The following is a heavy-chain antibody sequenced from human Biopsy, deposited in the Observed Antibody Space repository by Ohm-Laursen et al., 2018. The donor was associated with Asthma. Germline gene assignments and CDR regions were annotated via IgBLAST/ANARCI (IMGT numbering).Heavy chain of an antibody. D-gene: IGHD5-12*01. CDR1: GYTFRSYA. CDR3: ARGYSGSDRIVYYYSGLEV. CDR2: IIPMFGTT. Sequence: SVKVSCKASGYTFRSYAVGWVRQAPGQGLEWMGGIIPMFGTTKFAPKFQGRVTFTADESTSTAYMELSSLSSEDTAVYYCARGYSGSDRIVYYYSGLEVWGQGTTVTVSS. V-gene: IGHV1-69*13. J-gene: IGHJ6*02.